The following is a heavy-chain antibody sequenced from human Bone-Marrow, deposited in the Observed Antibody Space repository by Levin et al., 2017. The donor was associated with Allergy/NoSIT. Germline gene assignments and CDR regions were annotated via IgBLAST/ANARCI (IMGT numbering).Heavy chain of an antibody. CDR1: GGSISDTSFY. CDR2: KYDRGDT. D-gene: IGHD3-3*01. J-gene: IGHJ4*02. Sequence: SETLSLTCTVSGGSISDTSFYWGWIRQPPGEGLEWIASKYDRGDTYYNSSLQSRVTISFDTSKNQFSLKLRSLTAADTSIYYCARHSRTISGVENNFYFDYWGQGTLITVSS. CDR3: ARHSRTISGVENNFYFDY. V-gene: IGHV4-39*01.